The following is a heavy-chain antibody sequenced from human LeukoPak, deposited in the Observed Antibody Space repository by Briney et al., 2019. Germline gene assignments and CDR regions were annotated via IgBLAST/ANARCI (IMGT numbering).Heavy chain of an antibody. Sequence: GGSLRLSCAASGFTFSSYDMHWVRQATGKGLEWVSAIGTAGDTYYPGSVKGRFTISRENAKNSLYLQMNSLRAGDTAVYYCARGAGGYSSGWAASPPDPNDAFDIWGQGTMVTVSS. V-gene: IGHV3-13*01. CDR2: IGTAGDT. CDR1: GFTFSSYD. J-gene: IGHJ3*02. D-gene: IGHD6-19*01. CDR3: ARGAGGYSSGWAASPPDPNDAFDI.